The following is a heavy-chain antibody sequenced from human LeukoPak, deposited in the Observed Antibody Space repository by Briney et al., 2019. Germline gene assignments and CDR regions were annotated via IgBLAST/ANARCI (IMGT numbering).Heavy chain of an antibody. CDR1: GYTFTSYY. CDR3: SSSSGGKDDY. V-gene: IGHV1-46*01. J-gene: IGHJ4*02. Sequence: GASVKVSCKASGYTFTSYYVHWVRQAPGQGLEWMGIISPSGASTSYAQKFQGRVTMTTDTSTSTAYMELRSLRSDDTAVYYCSSSSGGKDDYWGQGTLVTVSS. D-gene: IGHD6-6*01. CDR2: ISPSGAST.